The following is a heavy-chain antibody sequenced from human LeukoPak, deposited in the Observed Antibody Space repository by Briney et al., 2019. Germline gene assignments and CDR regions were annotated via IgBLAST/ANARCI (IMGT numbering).Heavy chain of an antibody. CDR1: GFTFSSYG. V-gene: IGHV3-30*03. J-gene: IGHJ5*02. Sequence: GGSLRLSCAASGFTFSSYGMHWVRQAPGKGPEWVAVISYDGSNKYYADSVKGRFTISRDNSKNTLYLQMNSLRAEDTAVYYCARGEALDPWGQGTLVTVSS. CDR3: ARGEALDP. CDR2: ISYDGSNK.